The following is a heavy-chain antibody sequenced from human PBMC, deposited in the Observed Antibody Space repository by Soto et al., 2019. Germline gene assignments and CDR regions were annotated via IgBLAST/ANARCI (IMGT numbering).Heavy chain of an antibody. V-gene: IGHV1-69*13. CDR2: IIPIFGTA. D-gene: IGHD4-4*01. CDR3: ARAEVTTGYRTYYYYGMDV. J-gene: IGHJ6*02. CDR1: GGTFSSYA. Sequence: SVKVSCKASGGTFSSYAISWVRQAPGQGLEWMGGIIPIFGTAKYAQKFQGRVKITADESTSTAYIELSSLRSEDTAVYYCARAEVTTGYRTYYYYGMDVWGQGTTVTVSS.